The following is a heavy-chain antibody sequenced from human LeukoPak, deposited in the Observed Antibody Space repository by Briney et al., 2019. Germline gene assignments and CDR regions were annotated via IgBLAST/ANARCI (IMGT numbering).Heavy chain of an antibody. Sequence: ASVKVSCKASGGTFSSYAISWVRQAPGQGLEWIGRIIPILGIANYAQKFQGRVTITADKSTSTAYMELSSLRSEDTAVYYCAREVYGSGSGFDPWGQGTLVTVSS. J-gene: IGHJ5*02. V-gene: IGHV1-69*04. CDR1: GGTFSSYA. D-gene: IGHD6-19*01. CDR2: IIPILGIA. CDR3: AREVYGSGSGFDP.